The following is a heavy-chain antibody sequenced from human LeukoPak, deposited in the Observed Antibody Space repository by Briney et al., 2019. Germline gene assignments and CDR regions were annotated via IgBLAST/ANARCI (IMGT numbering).Heavy chain of an antibody. CDR2: ISYDGSNK. CDR1: GFTFSSYG. J-gene: IGHJ3*02. D-gene: IGHD5-18*01. Sequence: PGGSLRLSCAASGFTFSSYGMHWVRQAPGKGLEWVAVISYDGSNKYYADSVKGRFTISRDNSKNTLYLQMNSLRAEDTAVYYRARTRPEDTAMVTGAFDIWGQGTMVTVSS. CDR3: ARTRPEDTAMVTGAFDI. V-gene: IGHV3-30*03.